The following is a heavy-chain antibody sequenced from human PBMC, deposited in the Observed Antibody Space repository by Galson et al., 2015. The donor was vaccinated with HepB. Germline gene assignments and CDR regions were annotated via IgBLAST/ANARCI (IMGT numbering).Heavy chain of an antibody. CDR2: VSGPGGST. CDR3: AKDPAKGYGGPLDC. J-gene: IGHJ4*02. CDR1: GFTFSSYA. Sequence: SLRLSCAASGFTFSSYAMNWIRQTPGKGLEWVSAVSGPGGSTYYADSVKGRFIISRDNSKNTVYLQMNSLRADDPAVYHCAKDPAKGYGGPLDCGGQGTLVTVPS. D-gene: IGHD5-12*01. V-gene: IGHV3-23*01.